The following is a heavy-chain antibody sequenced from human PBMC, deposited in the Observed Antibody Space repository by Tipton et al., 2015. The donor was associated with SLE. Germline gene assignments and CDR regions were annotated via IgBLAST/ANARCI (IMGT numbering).Heavy chain of an antibody. V-gene: IGHV4-31*03. CDR1: GGSISSGAYL. CDR2: IYYSGRT. D-gene: IGHD7-27*01. J-gene: IGHJ4*02. CDR3: ARNWGTVDY. Sequence: TLSLTCTVSGGSISSGAYLWSWIRQHPGQGLEWIGYIYYSGRTYYNPSLKSRISISVDTSKNQFSLHLSSVTAADTAVYYCARNWGTVDYWGQGTLVTVPS.